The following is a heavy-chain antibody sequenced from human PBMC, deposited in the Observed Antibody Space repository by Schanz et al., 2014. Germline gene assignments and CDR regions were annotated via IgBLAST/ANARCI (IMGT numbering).Heavy chain of an antibody. CDR3: ARGGYSSGWYDRDIAHFDY. CDR1: GDTFSSYT. D-gene: IGHD6-19*01. CDR2: FIPILDVG. Sequence: QVQLVQSGPEVKKPGSSVKVSCQAFGDTFSSYTISWVRQARGQGLEWVGRFIPILDVGNYAQQFQGRVTFTADKSTSTAYMELSSLRSDDTAVYYCARGGYSSGWYDRDIAHFDYWGQGTLVTVSS. J-gene: IGHJ4*02. V-gene: IGHV1-69*02.